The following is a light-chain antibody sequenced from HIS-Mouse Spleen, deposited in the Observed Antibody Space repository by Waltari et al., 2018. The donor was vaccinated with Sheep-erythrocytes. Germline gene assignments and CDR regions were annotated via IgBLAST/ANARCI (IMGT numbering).Light chain of an antibody. V-gene: IGKV3-20*01. CDR3: QQYGSSPLT. J-gene: IGKJ4*01. CDR1: QSVSSSY. Sequence: EIVLTQSPGTLSLSPGERAPLPCRASQSVSSSYLAWSQQKPGQAPRLLIYGASSRATGIPDRFSGSGSGTDFTLTISRLEPEDFAVYYCQQYGSSPLTFGGGTKVEIK. CDR2: GAS.